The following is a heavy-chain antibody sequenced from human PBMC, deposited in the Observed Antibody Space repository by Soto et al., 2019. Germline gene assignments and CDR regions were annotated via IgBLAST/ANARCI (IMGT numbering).Heavy chain of an antibody. D-gene: IGHD2-15*01. J-gene: IGHJ4*02. CDR2: ISYDGRNK. CDR3: AKDLVAAWEIDY. CDR1: GFSFSSYG. V-gene: IGHV3-30*18. Sequence: QVQLVESGGGVVQPGRSLRLSCAASGFSFSSYGMHWVRQAPGKGLEWVALISYDGRNKYYADSVQGRFIISRDNSKNTMYLQMNSLRAEDTAVYYCAKDLVAAWEIDYWGQGTLVTVSP.